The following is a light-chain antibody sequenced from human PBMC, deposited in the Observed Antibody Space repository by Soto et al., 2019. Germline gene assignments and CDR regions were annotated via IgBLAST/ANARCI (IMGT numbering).Light chain of an antibody. CDR3: ASYTISSTWV. J-gene: IGLJ3*02. CDR1: SSDIGVYNY. CDR2: EVS. V-gene: IGLV2-14*01. Sequence: ALTQPASVSGSPGQSITISCTGTSSDIGVYNYVSWYQHHPGKAPKVMIYEVSNRPSGVSNRFSGSKSGNTASLTISGLQAEDEADYYCASYTISSTWVFGGGTKLTVL.